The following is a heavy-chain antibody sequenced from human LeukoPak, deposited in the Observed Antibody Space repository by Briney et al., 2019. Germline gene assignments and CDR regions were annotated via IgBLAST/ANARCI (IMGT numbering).Heavy chain of an antibody. V-gene: IGHV5-51*01. CDR1: GYSFTSYW. CDR3: ARRWSNSHAFDI. J-gene: IGHJ3*02. Sequence: GALKIFWKGFGYSFTSYWIGWVRQMPGKSLELMGIIYPGDSDTRYSPSFQGQVTISADKSISTAYLQWSSLKASDTAMYYCARRWSNSHAFDIWSQGTMVTVSS. CDR2: IYPGDSDT. D-gene: IGHD2-15*01.